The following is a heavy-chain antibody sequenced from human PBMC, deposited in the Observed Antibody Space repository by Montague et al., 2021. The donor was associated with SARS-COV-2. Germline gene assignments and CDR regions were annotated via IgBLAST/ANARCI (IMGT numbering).Heavy chain of an antibody. CDR3: ASLTLGYCSSTSCYSDWFDP. D-gene: IGHD2-2*02. Sequence: SETLSLTCAVYGGSFSGYYWSWIRQPPGKGLEWIGEINHSGGTNYNPSLKSRVTISVDTSKNQFSLKLSSVTAADTAVYYCASLTLGYCSSTSCYSDWFDPWGQGTLVTVSP. V-gene: IGHV4-34*01. J-gene: IGHJ5*02. CDR1: GGSFSGYY. CDR2: INHSGGT.